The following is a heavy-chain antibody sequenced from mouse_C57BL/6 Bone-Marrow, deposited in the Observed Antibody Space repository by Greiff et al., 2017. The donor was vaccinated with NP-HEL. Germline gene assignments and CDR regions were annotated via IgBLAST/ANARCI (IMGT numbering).Heavy chain of an antibody. V-gene: IGHV3-6*01. Sequence: EVKLEESGPGLVKPSQSLSLTCSVTGYSITSGYYWNWIRQFPGNKLEWMGYISYDGSNNYNPSLKNRISITRDTSKNQFFLKLNSVTTEDTATYYCAREGLVSYDYDGGYYAMDYWGQGTSVTVSS. D-gene: IGHD2-4*01. CDR1: GYSITSGYY. CDR2: ISYDGSN. J-gene: IGHJ4*01. CDR3: AREGLVSYDYDGGYYAMDY.